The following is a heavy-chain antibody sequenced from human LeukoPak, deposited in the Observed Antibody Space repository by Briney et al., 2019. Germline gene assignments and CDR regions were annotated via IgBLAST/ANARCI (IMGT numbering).Heavy chain of an antibody. Sequence: GGSLRLSCATSGFTLSNYGMHWVRQAPGKGLEWVAFIRYDGNDKYYADSVKGRFTISRDNSKNTLSLQMNSLRAEDTAMYYCAKLGSGIVVVPGAQTGGGFEIWGQGTMVTVSS. CDR1: GFTLSNYG. D-gene: IGHD2-2*01. CDR3: AKLGSGIVVVPGAQTGGGFEI. J-gene: IGHJ3*02. CDR2: IRYDGNDK. V-gene: IGHV3-30*02.